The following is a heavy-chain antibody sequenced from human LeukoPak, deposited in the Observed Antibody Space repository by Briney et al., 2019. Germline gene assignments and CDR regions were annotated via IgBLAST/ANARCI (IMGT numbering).Heavy chain of an antibody. CDR1: GGSLSSSSAY. CDR3: VSPRGFSYGYFDY. J-gene: IGHJ4*02. D-gene: IGHD5-18*01. V-gene: IGHV4-39*01. Sequence: SETLSLTCTVSGGSLSSSSAYWGWIRQPPGKGLEWIGSIYYSKNTYYNPYLKSRVTISADMSKNQFSLTLGSVSATDTAVYYCVSPRGFSYGYFDYWGQGTLVTVSS. CDR2: IYYSKNT.